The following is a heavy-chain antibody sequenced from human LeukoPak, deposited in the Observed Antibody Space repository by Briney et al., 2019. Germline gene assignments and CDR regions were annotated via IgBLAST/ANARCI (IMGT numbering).Heavy chain of an antibody. D-gene: IGHD3-22*01. CDR2: IYYSGST. J-gene: IGHJ3*02. Sequence: PSETLSLTCTVSGGSISSYYWSWIRQPPGKGLEWIGYIYYSGSTNYNPSLKSRVTISVDTSKNQFSLKLSSVTAADTAVYYCARIWAGYYDSRGAFDIWGQGTMVTVSS. CDR1: GGSISSYY. V-gene: IGHV4-59*01. CDR3: ARIWAGYYDSRGAFDI.